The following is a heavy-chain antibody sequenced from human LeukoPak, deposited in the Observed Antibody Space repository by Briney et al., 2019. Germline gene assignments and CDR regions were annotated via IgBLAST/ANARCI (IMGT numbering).Heavy chain of an antibody. CDR3: ATAMSSGRLAFDY. CDR1: GFTFSSYG. CDR2: IWYDGSNK. V-gene: IGHV3-33*01. Sequence: PGGSLRLSCAASGFTFSSYGMHWVRQAPGKGLEWVAVIWYDGSNKYYADSVKGRFTISRDNSKNTLYLQMNSLRAEDTAVYYCATAMSSGRLAFDYWGQGTLVTVSS. J-gene: IGHJ4*02. D-gene: IGHD6-19*01.